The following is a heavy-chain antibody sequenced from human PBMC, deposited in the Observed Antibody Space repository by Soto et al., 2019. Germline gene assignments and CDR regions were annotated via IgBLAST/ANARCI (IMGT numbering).Heavy chain of an antibody. D-gene: IGHD3-16*02. Sequence: GESLKISCKGSGYSFTSYWISWVRQMPGKGLEWMGRIDPSDSYTNYSPSFQGHVTISADKSISTAYLQWSSLKASDTAMYYCASHALGVWGSYRSSLREGFDPWGQGTLVTVS. V-gene: IGHV5-10-1*01. J-gene: IGHJ5*02. CDR3: ASHALGVWGSYRSSLREGFDP. CDR2: IDPSDSYT. CDR1: GYSFTSYW.